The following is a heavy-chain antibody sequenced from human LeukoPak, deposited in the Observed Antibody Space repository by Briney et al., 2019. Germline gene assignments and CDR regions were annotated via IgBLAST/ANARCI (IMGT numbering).Heavy chain of an antibody. CDR1: GYTFNSYD. J-gene: IGHJ6*03. Sequence: ASVEVSCKASGYTFNSYDINWVRQATGQGLEWMGWMNPNSGNTGYAQKFQGRVTMTKNNSISTAYMELSSLRSEDTAIYYCARALSWTTESYYYMAVWGKGTTVTVSS. CDR2: MNPNSGNT. V-gene: IGHV1-8*01. D-gene: IGHD3/OR15-3a*01. CDR3: ARALSWTTESYYYMAV.